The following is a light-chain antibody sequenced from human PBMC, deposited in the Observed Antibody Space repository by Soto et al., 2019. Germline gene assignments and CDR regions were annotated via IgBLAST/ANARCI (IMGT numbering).Light chain of an antibody. V-gene: IGKV3-20*01. CDR2: GAS. CDR1: QSVSSSY. Sequence: EIVLTQSPGTQSLSPGERATLSSRASQSVSSSYLAWYQQKPGQAPRLLIYGASSRATGIPDRFSGSGSGTDFTLTISRLEPEDFAVYYCQQYGSSPGWTFGQGTKVEIK. CDR3: QQYGSSPGWT. J-gene: IGKJ1*01.